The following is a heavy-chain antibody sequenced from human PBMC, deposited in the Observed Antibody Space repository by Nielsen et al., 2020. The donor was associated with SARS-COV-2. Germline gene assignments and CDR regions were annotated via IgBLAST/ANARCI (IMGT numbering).Heavy chain of an antibody. CDR3: ANNGYNGYYYYYMDV. CDR1: GGSISSSSYY. J-gene: IGHJ6*03. CDR2: IYYSGST. Sequence: SETLSLTCTVSGGSISSSSYYWGWIRQPPGKGLEWIGSIYYSGSTYYNPSLKSRVTISVDTSKNQFSLKLSSVTAADTAVYYCANNGYNGYYYYYMDVWGKGTTVTVSS. V-gene: IGHV4-39*01. D-gene: IGHD5-24*01.